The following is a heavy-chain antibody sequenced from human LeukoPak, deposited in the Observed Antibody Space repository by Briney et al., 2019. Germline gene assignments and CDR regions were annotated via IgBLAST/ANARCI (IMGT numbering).Heavy chain of an antibody. J-gene: IGHJ3*02. V-gene: IGHV4-59*01. D-gene: IGHD5-24*01. CDR2: IFYSGTS. CDR3: ARGRGGHDDAFDI. CDR1: GGSIISYY. Sequence: PSETLSLTCTVSGGSIISYYWSWIRQPPGKGLEWIGYIFYSGTSNYNPSLKSRVTTTVDTSKNQVSLKLSSVTAADTAVYYCARGRGGHDDAFDIWGQGTMVTASS.